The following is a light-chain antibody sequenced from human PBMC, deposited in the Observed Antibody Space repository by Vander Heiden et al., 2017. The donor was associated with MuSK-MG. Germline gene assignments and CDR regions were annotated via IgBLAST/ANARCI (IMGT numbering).Light chain of an antibody. CDR1: QSFSSSS. Sequence: EILFTQSPGTLSLSPGERATLSCRASQSFSSSSLAWYQQKPGQAPRLLIYGASPRATGIPDRFSGSGSGTDFTLTISRLEPEDFAVYYCQQYGSSPLTFGGGTKVEIK. V-gene: IGKV3-20*01. J-gene: IGKJ4*01. CDR3: QQYGSSPLT. CDR2: GAS.